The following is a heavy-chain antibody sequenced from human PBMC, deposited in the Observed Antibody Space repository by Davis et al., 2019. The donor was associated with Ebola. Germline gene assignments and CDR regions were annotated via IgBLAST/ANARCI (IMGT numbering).Heavy chain of an antibody. CDR1: GGSVTSSSSF. CDR2: IPYSGTT. J-gene: IGHJ6*02. CDR3: ARGTGLTLNPYYNGMDV. D-gene: IGHD3-10*01. V-gene: IGHV4-61*01. Sequence: PSETLSLTSTVSGGSVTSSSSFGTWIRQPPGKGLEWIGYIPYSGTTNYNPSLKSRPTLSLDPSENELSLRLTSMTSTETAVYFCARGTGLTLNPYYNGMDVWGPGTTVTVSS.